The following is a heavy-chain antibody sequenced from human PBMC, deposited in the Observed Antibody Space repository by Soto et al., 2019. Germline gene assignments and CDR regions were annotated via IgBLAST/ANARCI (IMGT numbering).Heavy chain of an antibody. CDR2: INPNSGGT. D-gene: IGHD3-10*01. J-gene: IGHJ4*02. Sequence: RASVKVSCKASGYTFTGYYMHWVRQAPGQGLEWMGWINPNSGGTNYAQKFQGWVTMTRDTSISTAYMELSRLRSDDTAVYYCATGRFGESPQPHFDYWGQGTLVTVSS. CDR1: GYTFTGYY. CDR3: ATGRFGESPQPHFDY. V-gene: IGHV1-2*04.